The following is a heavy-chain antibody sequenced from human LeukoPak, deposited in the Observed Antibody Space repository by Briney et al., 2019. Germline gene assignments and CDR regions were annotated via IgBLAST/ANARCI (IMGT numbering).Heavy chain of an antibody. CDR3: ARDADTSEFFSWLDL. D-gene: IGHD3-22*01. V-gene: IGHV3-33*01. CDR2: IWHDGGKR. J-gene: IGHJ5*02. Sequence: GGSLRLSCAASGFTFSYYGMQWVRQAPGKGLEWVALIWHDGGKRYYGDSVKGRFTISRDNSKNTLYLQMTTLRAEDTAVYYCARDADTSEFFSWLDLWGQGTLVTVSS. CDR1: GFTFSYYG.